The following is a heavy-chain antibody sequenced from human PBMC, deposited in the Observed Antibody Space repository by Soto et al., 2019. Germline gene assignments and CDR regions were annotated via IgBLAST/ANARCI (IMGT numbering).Heavy chain of an antibody. CDR3: ARIGGYHGPLDY. J-gene: IGHJ4*02. CDR1: GVSISSYF. Sequence: NPSETLSLTCSVSGVSISSYFWSWIRQAPGRGLEWIGYTYHRGITNYSPSLRSRVAISLDTSENQFSLKVNSVTAADTAVYYCARIGGYHGPLDYWGQGTPVTVSS. V-gene: IGHV4-59*01. D-gene: IGHD6-25*01. CDR2: TYHRGIT.